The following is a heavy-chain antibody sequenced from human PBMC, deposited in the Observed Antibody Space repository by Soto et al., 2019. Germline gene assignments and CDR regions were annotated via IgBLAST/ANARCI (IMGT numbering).Heavy chain of an antibody. D-gene: IGHD1-26*01. CDR2: INPANGNT. V-gene: IGHV1-3*01. J-gene: IGHJ3*01. Sequence: QVQLVQSGAELKKPGASVNISCQTSGFTFSDTLINWVRQGPGQRLEWMGWINPANGNTRYSESFQGRVTISSLSSASTAYVALSDLTPEDTSVYYCARDIVSVAPRANHAFDVWGQGTMITVSS. CDR3: ARDIVSVAPRANHAFDV. CDR1: GFTFSDTL.